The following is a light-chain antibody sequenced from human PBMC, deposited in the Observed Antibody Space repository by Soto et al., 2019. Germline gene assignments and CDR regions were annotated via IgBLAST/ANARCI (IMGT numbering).Light chain of an antibody. J-gene: IGLJ3*02. CDR3: GTWDSSLSEGV. CDR1: SSNIGNNF. CDR2: DND. Sequence: QSVLTQPSSVSAAPGQKVTISCSGSSSNIGNNFVSWYQQFPGTAPQLLIYDNDKRPSGIPDRFSGSRSGTSATLGITGLQTGDEADYYCGTWDSSLSEGVFGGGTKLTVL. V-gene: IGLV1-51*01.